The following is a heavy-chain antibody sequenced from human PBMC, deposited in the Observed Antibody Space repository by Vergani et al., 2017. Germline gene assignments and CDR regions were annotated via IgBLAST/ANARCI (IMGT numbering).Heavy chain of an antibody. CDR2: INHSGST. CDR3: ARWGPLNYDFWSGYYSDWFDP. V-gene: IGHV4-34*01. CDR1: GGSFSGYY. Sequence: QVQLQQWGAGLLKPSETLSLTCAVYGGSFSGYYWSWIRQPPGKGLEWIGEINHSGSTNYNPSLKSRVPISVDTSKNQFSLKLSSVTAADTAVYYCARWGPLNYDFWSGYYSDWFDPWGQGTLVTVSS. D-gene: IGHD3-3*01. J-gene: IGHJ5*02.